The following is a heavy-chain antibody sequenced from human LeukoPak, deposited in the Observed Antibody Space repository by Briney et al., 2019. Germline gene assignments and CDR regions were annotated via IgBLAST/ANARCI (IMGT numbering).Heavy chain of an antibody. D-gene: IGHD4-17*01. CDR2: ISVYNGNT. CDR1: GGTFSSYA. V-gene: IGHV1-18*01. J-gene: IGHJ4*02. Sequence: ASVKVSCKASGGTFSSYAISWVRQAPGQGLEWMGWISVYNGNTNYAQKLQGRVTMTTDTSTSTAYMELRSLRSDDTAVYYCARVSGVYGDDYWGQGTLVTVSS. CDR3: ARVSGVYGDDY.